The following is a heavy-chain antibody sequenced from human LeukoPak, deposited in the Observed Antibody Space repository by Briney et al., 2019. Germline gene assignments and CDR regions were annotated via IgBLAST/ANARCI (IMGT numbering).Heavy chain of an antibody. Sequence: SETLSLTCAVYGGSFSGYYWSWIRQPPGKGLEWIGEINHSGSTNYNPSLKSRVTISVDTSKNQFSLKLSSVTAADTAVYYCARDCSSATCYVNWFDPWGQGTLVTVSS. D-gene: IGHD2-2*01. V-gene: IGHV4-34*01. CDR1: GGSFSGYY. CDR2: INHSGST. J-gene: IGHJ5*02. CDR3: ARDCSSATCYVNWFDP.